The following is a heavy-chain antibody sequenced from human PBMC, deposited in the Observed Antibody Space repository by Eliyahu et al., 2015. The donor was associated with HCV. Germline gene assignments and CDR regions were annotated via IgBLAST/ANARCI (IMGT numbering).Heavy chain of an antibody. J-gene: IGHJ4*02. V-gene: IGHV4-39*01. Sequence: GKGLEWIGSIYYRGSTYYNPSLKSRVTISIDTSKNQFSLKLSSVTAADTAVYYCARHQTVAANLGDYWGQGTLVTVS. CDR3: ARHQTVAANLGDY. D-gene: IGHD4-23*01. CDR2: IYYRGST.